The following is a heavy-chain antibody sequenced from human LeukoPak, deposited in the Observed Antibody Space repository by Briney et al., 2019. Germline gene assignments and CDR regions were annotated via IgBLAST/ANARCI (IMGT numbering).Heavy chain of an antibody. CDR1: GYSISSGYY. V-gene: IGHV4-38-2*02. J-gene: IGHJ4*02. CDR3: ARWYDYGDY. D-gene: IGHD1-14*01. CDR2: IYHSGST. Sequence: RPSETLSLTCTVSGYSISSGYYWGWIRQPPGKGLEWIGTIYHSGSTYYSPSLKSRVTISVDTSKNQFSLKLSSVTAADTAVYYCARWYDYGDYWGQGTLVTVSS.